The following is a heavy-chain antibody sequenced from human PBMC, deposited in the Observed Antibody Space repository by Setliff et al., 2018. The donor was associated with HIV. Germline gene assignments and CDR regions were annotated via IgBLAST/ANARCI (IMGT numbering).Heavy chain of an antibody. CDR3: ARDFISDSSGYYSSHFDC. CDR2: IYSSGST. Sequence: NPSETLSLTCSVSGGSTSSSSYYWAWVRQPAGKGLEWIGHIYSSGSTNYNPSLKSRVTISVDTSKNQFSLKLSSVTAADTAVYYCARDFISDSSGYYSSHFDCWGQGTLVTVSS. CDR1: GGSTSSSSYY. D-gene: IGHD3-22*01. J-gene: IGHJ4*02. V-gene: IGHV4-61*09.